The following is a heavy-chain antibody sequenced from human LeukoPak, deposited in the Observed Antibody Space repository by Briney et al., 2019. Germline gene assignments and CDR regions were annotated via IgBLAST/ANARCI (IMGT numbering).Heavy chain of an antibody. CDR1: GFTFNNYA. Sequence: GGSLRLSCAASGFTFNNYAMSWVRQGPGKGLECVSVISGSGGRTYYVDSVKGRFTISRDNSKKTVYLQMNSLRDEEKAVYYCVKFNGGDGDKDHFDNWGQGTLVTVSS. V-gene: IGHV3-23*01. CDR3: VKFNGGDGDKDHFDN. J-gene: IGHJ4*02. CDR2: ISGSGGRT.